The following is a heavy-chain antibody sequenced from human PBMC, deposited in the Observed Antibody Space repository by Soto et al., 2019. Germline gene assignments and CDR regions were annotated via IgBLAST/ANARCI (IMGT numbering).Heavy chain of an antibody. V-gene: IGHV3-11*01. D-gene: IGHD3-3*01. Sequence: GGSLRLSCAASGFTFSDYYMSWIRQAPGKGLEWVSYISSSGSTIYYADSVKGRFTISRDNAKNSLYLQMNSLRADDTAVYYCASGYDFWSGYTPDYGMDVWGQGTTVTVSS. CDR2: ISSSGSTI. CDR1: GFTFSDYY. J-gene: IGHJ6*02. CDR3: ASGYDFWSGYTPDYGMDV.